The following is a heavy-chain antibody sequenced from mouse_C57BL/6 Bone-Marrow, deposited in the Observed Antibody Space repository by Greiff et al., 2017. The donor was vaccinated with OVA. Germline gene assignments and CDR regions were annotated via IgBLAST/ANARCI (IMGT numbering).Heavy chain of an antibody. V-gene: IGHV14-3*01. D-gene: IGHD1-1*01. CDR1: GFNIKNTY. CDR3: ARSGYYGSWFAY. J-gene: IGHJ3*01. CDR2: IDPANGNT. Sequence: EVNVVESVAELVRPGASVKLSCTASGFNIKNTYMHWVKQRPEQGLEWIGRIDPANGNTKYAPKFQGKATITADTSSNTAYLQLSSLTSEDTAIYYCARSGYYGSWFAYWGQGTLVTVSA.